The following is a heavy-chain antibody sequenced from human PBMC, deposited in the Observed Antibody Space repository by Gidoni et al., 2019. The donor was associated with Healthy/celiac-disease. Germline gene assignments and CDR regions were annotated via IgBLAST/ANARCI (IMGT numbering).Heavy chain of an antibody. J-gene: IGHJ3*02. Sequence: QLQLQESGPGLVKPSETLSLTCTVSGGSISSSSYYWGWIRQPPGTGLEWIGSIYYSGSTYYNPSLKSRVTISVDTSKNQCSLKLSSVTAADTAVYYCALVVVVPAAILKVCPHCTGVHPRSGAFDIWGQGTMVTVSS. CDR3: ALVVVVPAAILKVCPHCTGVHPRSGAFDI. D-gene: IGHD2-2*01. CDR2: IYYSGST. CDR1: GGSISSSSYY. V-gene: IGHV4-39*01.